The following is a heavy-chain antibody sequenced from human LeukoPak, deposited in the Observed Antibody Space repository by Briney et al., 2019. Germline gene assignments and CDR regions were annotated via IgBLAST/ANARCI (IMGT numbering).Heavy chain of an antibody. CDR1: GFTFTNYG. CDR3: AKAPYIRGYYFDF. D-gene: IGHD3-22*01. CDR2: ISHDGTIQ. Sequence: GGSLRLSCAASGFTFTNYGMHWVRQAPGKGLEWVAIISHDGTIQHYGDSLKGRFTISRDNSKNTVSLQVNNLRPEDTAVYFCAKAPYIRGYYFDFWGQGIPVSVS. V-gene: IGHV3-30*18. J-gene: IGHJ4*02.